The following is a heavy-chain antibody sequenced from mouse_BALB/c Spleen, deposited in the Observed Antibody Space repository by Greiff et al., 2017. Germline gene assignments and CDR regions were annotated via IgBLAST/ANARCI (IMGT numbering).Heavy chain of an antibody. V-gene: IGHV2-6-5*01. Sequence: VQRVESGPGLVAPSQSLSITCTVSGFSLTDYGVSWIRQPPGKGLEWLGVIWGGGSTYYNSALKSRLSISKDNSKSQVFLKMNSLQTDDTAMYYCAKQSFTTATTWFAYWGQGTLVTVSA. CDR1: GFSLTDYG. CDR3: AKQSFTTATTWFAY. CDR2: IWGGGST. J-gene: IGHJ3*01. D-gene: IGHD1-2*01.